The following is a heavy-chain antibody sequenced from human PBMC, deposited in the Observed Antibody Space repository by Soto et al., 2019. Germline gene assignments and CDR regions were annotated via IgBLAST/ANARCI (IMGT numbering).Heavy chain of an antibody. CDR1: GGSISSDY. V-gene: IGHV4-59*01. CDR2: IYYSGST. Sequence: ETLSLTCTVSGGSISSDYWSWIRQPPGKGLEWIGYIYYSGSTNYNPSLKSRVTISVDTSKNQFSLKLSSVTAADTAVYYCARAIAAAPNWFDPWGQGTLVTVSS. CDR3: ARAIAAAPNWFDP. J-gene: IGHJ5*02. D-gene: IGHD6-13*01.